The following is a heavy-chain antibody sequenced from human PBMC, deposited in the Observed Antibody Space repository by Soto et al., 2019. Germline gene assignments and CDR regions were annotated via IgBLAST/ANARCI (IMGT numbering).Heavy chain of an antibody. CDR2: IKQDGSEK. CDR1: GFTFRSYW. J-gene: IGHJ4*02. CDR3: CRGEDYDFWSGPPKYFDN. V-gene: IGHV3-7*03. D-gene: IGHD3-3*01. Sequence: GGSLRLSCATSGFTFRSYWMSWVRQAPGKGPEWVANIKQDGSEKQYVDSVKGRFTVSRDNAKKSLDLQMNSLRVEDTAVYYWCRGEDYDFWSGPPKYFDNWGQGTQVTVSS.